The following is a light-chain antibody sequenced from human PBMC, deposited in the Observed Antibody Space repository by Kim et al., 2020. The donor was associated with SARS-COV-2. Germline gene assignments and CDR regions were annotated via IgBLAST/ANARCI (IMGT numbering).Light chain of an antibody. J-gene: IGKJ2*01. CDR2: GSS. V-gene: IGKV3-20*01. CDR3: QQYGGSPFT. CDR1: QSVSSNY. Sequence: ELVLTQSPGTLSLSPGERATLSCRASQSVSSNYLAWYQQKPGQAPRLLIYGSSSRATGIPDRFSGSGSGTDFTLTISRLEPEDSAVYFCQQYGGSPFTFGQGTKLEI.